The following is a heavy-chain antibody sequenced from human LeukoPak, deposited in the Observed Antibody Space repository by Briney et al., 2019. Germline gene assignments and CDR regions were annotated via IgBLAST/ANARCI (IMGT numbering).Heavy chain of an antibody. Sequence: SETLSLTCTASGGSITSSRYYWGWIRQPPGKGLEWIGGIYYSGSTNYNPSLKSRVTISVDTSKNQFSLKLSSVTAADTAVYYCASVTTVRYYYMDVWGKGTTVTVSS. CDR3: ASVTTVRYYYMDV. J-gene: IGHJ6*03. D-gene: IGHD4-17*01. CDR2: IYYSGST. V-gene: IGHV4-39*07. CDR1: GGSITSSRYY.